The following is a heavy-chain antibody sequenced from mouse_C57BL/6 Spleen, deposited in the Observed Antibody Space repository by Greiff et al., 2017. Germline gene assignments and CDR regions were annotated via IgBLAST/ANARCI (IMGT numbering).Heavy chain of an antibody. CDR3: TSLYGNYGNY. Sequence: VQLQQSGAELVRPGASVKLSCTASGFNIKDDYMHWVKLRPEQGLEWIGWIDPENGDTEYAAKFQGKATITADTASNTAYLQLSSLTSEDTAVYYCTSLYGNYGNYWGQGTTLTVSS. CDR1: GFNIKDDY. D-gene: IGHD2-10*02. V-gene: IGHV14-4*01. CDR2: IDPENGDT. J-gene: IGHJ2*01.